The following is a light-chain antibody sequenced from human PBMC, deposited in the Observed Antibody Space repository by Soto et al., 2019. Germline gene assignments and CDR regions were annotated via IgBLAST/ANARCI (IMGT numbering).Light chain of an antibody. V-gene: IGKV3-11*01. CDR3: QQRADWPIT. Sequence: EIVLTQSPATLCLSPGERATLSCRASQYITIYLAWYQQKPGQAPRLLIYDASNRATGIPARFSGSGSRTAFPLTISSLEPDDFGVYYCQQRADWPITFGQGTRLEIK. CDR1: QYITIY. CDR2: DAS. J-gene: IGKJ5*01.